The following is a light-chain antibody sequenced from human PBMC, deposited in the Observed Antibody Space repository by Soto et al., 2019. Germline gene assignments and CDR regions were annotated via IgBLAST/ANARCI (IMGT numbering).Light chain of an antibody. CDR2: EVS. J-gene: IGLJ1*01. CDR3: SSYTSTSSYV. CDR1: SSDVGGYNS. Sequence: QSVLTQPASVSGSPGQSITVSCTGTSSDVGGYNSVSWYQQHPGKPPKLIIYEVSNRPSGVSDRFSGSKSGNTASLTISGLQAEEEATYYCSSYTSTSSYVFATGTKVTV. V-gene: IGLV2-14*03.